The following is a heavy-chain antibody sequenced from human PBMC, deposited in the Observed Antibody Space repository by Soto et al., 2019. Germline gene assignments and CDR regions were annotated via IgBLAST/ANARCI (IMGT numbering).Heavy chain of an antibody. CDR3: ATDSWGSSPTYYYYYYGMDV. CDR2: FDPEDGET. D-gene: IGHD3-16*01. J-gene: IGHJ6*02. Sequence: GASVKVSCKVSGYTLTELSMHWVRPAPGKGLEWMGGFDPEDGETIYAQKFQGRVTMTEDTSTDTAYMELSSLRSEDTAVYYCATDSWGSSPTYYYYYYGMDVWGQGTTVTVS. CDR1: GYTLTELS. V-gene: IGHV1-24*01.